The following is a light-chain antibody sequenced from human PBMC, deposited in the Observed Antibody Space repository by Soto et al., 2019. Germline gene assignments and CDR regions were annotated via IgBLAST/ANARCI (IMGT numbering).Light chain of an antibody. Sequence: QSALTQPASVSGSPGQSITISCSGTSSDVGAYTYVSWYQVHPGEPPKLVIYDVSKRPSGVSNRFSGSKSGNTASLTISGLQAEDEGDYYCSSYRSTSTLGVFGTGTKLT. CDR2: DVS. V-gene: IGLV2-14*03. CDR1: SSDVGAYTY. J-gene: IGLJ1*01. CDR3: SSYRSTSTLGV.